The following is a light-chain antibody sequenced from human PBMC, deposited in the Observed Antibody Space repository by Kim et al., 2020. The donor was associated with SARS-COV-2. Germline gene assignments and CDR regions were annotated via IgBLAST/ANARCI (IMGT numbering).Light chain of an antibody. Sequence: QSALTQPASVSGSPGQSITISCTGTSSDVGGYNYVSWYQQHPGKAPKLMISDVSNRPSGVSNRFSGSKSGNTASLTISGLQAEDEAEYYYISYTSSSTLYVFGTGTKVTVL. J-gene: IGLJ1*01. V-gene: IGLV2-14*03. CDR1: SSDVGGYNY. CDR3: ISYTSSSTLYV. CDR2: DVS.